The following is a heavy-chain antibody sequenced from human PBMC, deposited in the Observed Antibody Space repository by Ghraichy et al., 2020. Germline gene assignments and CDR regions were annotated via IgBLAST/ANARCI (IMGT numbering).Heavy chain of an antibody. CDR2: VSGSGGST. CDR1: GFTFSSYG. D-gene: IGHD3-10*01. J-gene: IGHJ6*02. Sequence: GGSLRLSCAASGFTFSSYGMSWVRQAPGKGLEWVSAVSGSGGSTYYADSVKGRFTISRDNSRNTLYLQTDSLRAEDTAVYYCAKMVRGDYYYYYSMDVWGQGTTVTVSS. V-gene: IGHV3-23*01. CDR3: AKMVRGDYYYYYSMDV.